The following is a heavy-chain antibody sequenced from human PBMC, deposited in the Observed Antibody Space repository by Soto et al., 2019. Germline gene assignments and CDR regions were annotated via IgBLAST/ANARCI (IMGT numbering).Heavy chain of an antibody. D-gene: IGHD3-22*01. CDR2: IDWDDDK. V-gene: IGHV2-70*02. CDR3: TGAYYDIDGYVVDP. Sequence: SGPTLVNPTQTLTLTCTFSGFSLSTSKMCVSWIRQPPGKALEWLARIDWDDDKYYSTSLKTRLTISKDTSKNQVVLTMINMDPVDTAVYYCTGAYYDIDGYVVDPWGQGTSVTVSS. CDR1: GFSLSTSKMC. J-gene: IGHJ5*02.